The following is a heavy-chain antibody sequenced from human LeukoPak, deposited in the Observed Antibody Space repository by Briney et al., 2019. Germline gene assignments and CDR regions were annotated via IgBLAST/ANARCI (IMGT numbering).Heavy chain of an antibody. Sequence: SETLSLTCAVYGGSFSGYYWSWIRQPPGKGLEWIGEINHSGSTNYNPSLKSRVTISVDTSKNQFSLKLSSVTAADTAVYYCARGTRRSILLRYYFDYWGQGTLATVSS. CDR1: GGSFSGYY. CDR3: ARGTRRSILLRYYFDY. J-gene: IGHJ4*02. D-gene: IGHD2-15*01. V-gene: IGHV4-34*01. CDR2: INHSGST.